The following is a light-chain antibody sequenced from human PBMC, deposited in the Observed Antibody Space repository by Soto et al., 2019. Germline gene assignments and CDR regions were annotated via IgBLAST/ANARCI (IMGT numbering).Light chain of an antibody. J-gene: IGKJ5*01. CDR3: QQYNNWPIT. Sequence: EIVFTQSPCTLSLSKGERATLSCRASQSVSSSYLAWYQQKPGQAPRLLIYGASSRAIGIPDRFSGSGSGTDFTLTISSLQSEDFAVYYCQQYNNWPITFGQGTRLEI. V-gene: IGKV3-20*01. CDR2: GAS. CDR1: QSVSSSY.